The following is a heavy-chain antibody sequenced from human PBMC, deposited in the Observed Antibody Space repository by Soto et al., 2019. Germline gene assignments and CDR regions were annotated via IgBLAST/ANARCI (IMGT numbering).Heavy chain of an antibody. J-gene: IGHJ6*02. D-gene: IGHD4-17*01. CDR3: ARGGMTTVTTYYYYGMDV. V-gene: IGHV1-3*01. Sequence: GASVKVSCKASGYTFTSYAMHWVRQAPGKRLEWMGWINGGNGNTKYSQKFQGRVTITRDTSASTAYMELSSLRSEDTAVYYCARGGMTTVTTYYYYGMDVWGQGTTVTVSS. CDR2: INGGNGNT. CDR1: GYTFTSYA.